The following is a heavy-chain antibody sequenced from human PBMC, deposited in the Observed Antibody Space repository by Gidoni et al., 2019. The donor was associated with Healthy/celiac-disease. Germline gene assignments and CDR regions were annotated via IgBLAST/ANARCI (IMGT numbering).Heavy chain of an antibody. CDR2: IIPIFGTA. CDR1: GGTFRSYA. CDR3: ARAEGASHWDFDY. Sequence: VQLVQSGAQVTKPGSSVKVSCKASGGTFRSYALSWVRQAPGQGLEWMGGIIPIFGTANYAKKFQGRVTITADESTSTAYMELSSLRSEDTAVYYCARAEGASHWDFDYWGQGTLVTVSS. J-gene: IGHJ4*02. V-gene: IGHV1-69*01. D-gene: IGHD7-27*01.